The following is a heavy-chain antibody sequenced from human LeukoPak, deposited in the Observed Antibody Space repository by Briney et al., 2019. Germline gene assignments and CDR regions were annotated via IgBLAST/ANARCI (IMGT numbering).Heavy chain of an antibody. D-gene: IGHD6-13*01. CDR1: GFTFSSRDW. CDR2: IKQDGSEK. V-gene: IGHV3-7*01. Sequence: GGSLRLSCVASGFTFSSRDWMTWVRQAPGKGLEWVANIKQDGSEKNYVDSVKGRFTISRDNAKNSLYLQMNSLRAEDTAVYYCARGYSSSWYVEKALYFDYWGQGTLVTVSS. CDR3: ARGYSSSWYVEKALYFDY. J-gene: IGHJ4*02.